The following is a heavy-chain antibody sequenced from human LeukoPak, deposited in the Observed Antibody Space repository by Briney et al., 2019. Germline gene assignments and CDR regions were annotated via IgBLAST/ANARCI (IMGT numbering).Heavy chain of an antibody. CDR1: GFTFSSYS. CDR3: ARVRCSSTSCTYYFDY. J-gene: IGHJ4*02. CDR2: ISSSSSYI. Sequence: GGSLRLSCAASGFTFSSYSMNWVRQAPGKGLEWVSSISSSSSYIYYADSVKGRFTISRDNAKNSLYLQMNSLRAEDTAVYYCARVRCSSTSCTYYFDYWGQGTLVTVSS. V-gene: IGHV3-21*01. D-gene: IGHD2-2*01.